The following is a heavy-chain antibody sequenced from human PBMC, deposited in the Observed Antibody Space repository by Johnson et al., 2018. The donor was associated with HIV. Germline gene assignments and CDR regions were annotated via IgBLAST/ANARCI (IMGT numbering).Heavy chain of an antibody. V-gene: IGHV3-15*01. CDR1: GFTFSNVW. CDR2: IKRKIEGETT. Sequence: VQLVESGGGVVQPGRSLRLSCAASGFTFSNVWMTWVRQAPGKGLEWVGRIKRKIEGETTDYAAPVKGRFTISRDDSKNTLYLQMNSLTTEDTAVYYCTTEGDAFDIWGQGTMVTVSS. CDR3: TTEGDAFDI. J-gene: IGHJ3*02.